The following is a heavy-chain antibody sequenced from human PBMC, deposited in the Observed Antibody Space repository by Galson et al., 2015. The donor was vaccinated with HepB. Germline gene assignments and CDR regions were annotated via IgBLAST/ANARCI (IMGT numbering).Heavy chain of an antibody. CDR3: ARGDPYYYDSSGNNKLFDY. Sequence: SLRLSCAASGFTFSSYGMHWVRQAPGKGLEWVAVIWYDGSNKYYADSVKGRFTISRDNSKNTLYLQMNSLRAEDTAVYYCARGDPYYYDSSGNNKLFDYWGQGTLVTVSS. V-gene: IGHV3-33*01. D-gene: IGHD3-22*01. J-gene: IGHJ4*02. CDR2: IWYDGSNK. CDR1: GFTFSSYG.